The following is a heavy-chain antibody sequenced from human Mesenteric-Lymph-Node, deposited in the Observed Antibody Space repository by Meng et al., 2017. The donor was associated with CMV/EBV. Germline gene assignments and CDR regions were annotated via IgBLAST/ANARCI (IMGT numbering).Heavy chain of an antibody. Sequence: GESLKISCAASGFTLSSNYMSWVRQAPGKGLEWVSVIYSGGSTYYADSVKGRFTISRDNSKNTLYLQMNSLRAEDTAVYYCAREAVAGTNWFDPWGQGTLVTVSS. V-gene: IGHV3-53*01. D-gene: IGHD6-19*01. CDR3: AREAVAGTNWFDP. CDR2: IYSGGST. CDR1: GFTLSSNY. J-gene: IGHJ5*02.